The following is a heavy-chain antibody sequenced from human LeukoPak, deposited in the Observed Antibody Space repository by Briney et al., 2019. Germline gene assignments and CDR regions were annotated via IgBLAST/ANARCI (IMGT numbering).Heavy chain of an antibody. CDR3: ARSPWIQLWLYFDY. V-gene: IGHV3-64*01. D-gene: IGHD5-18*01. J-gene: IGHJ4*02. CDR1: GFTFSSYA. Sequence: GGSLRLSCAASGFTFSSYAMHWVRQAPGKGLEYVSAISSNGGSTYYANSVKGRFTISRDNSKNTLYLQMGSLRAEDMAVYYCARSPWIQLWLYFDYWGQGTLVTVSS. CDR2: ISSNGGST.